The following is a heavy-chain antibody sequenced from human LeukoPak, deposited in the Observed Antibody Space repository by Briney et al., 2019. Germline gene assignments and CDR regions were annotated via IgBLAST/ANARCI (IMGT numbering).Heavy chain of an antibody. D-gene: IGHD4-17*01. CDR2: INHSGST. CDR1: GGSFSGYY. J-gene: IGHJ4*02. V-gene: IGHV4-34*01. Sequence: SETLSLTCAVYGGSFSGYYWSWLRQPPGKGLEWIGEINHSGSTNYNPSLKSRVTISVDTSKNQFSLKLRSVTAADTAVYYCARGLARTTVTRTRIFDYWGQGTLVTVSS. CDR3: ARGLARTTVTRTRIFDY.